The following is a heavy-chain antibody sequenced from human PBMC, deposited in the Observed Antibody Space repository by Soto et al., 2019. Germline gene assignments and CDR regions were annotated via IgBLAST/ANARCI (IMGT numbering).Heavy chain of an antibody. J-gene: IGHJ6*02. CDR1: GFSLSTSGEG. D-gene: IGHD6-13*01. CDR2: IYWDDDK. V-gene: IGHV2-5*02. CDR3: AHQPEQLVSGYYGMDV. Sequence: GAGATRVNPTQTLTLNCTFSGFSLSTSGEGVGWSRQPPGKALEWLALIYWDDDKRYSPSLKSRLTITKDTSKNQVVLTMTNMDPVDTATFYCAHQPEQLVSGYYGMDVWGQGTTVTVSS.